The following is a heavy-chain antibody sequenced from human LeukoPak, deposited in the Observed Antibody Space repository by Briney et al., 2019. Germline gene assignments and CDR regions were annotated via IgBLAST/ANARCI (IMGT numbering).Heavy chain of an antibody. D-gene: IGHD3-3*01. Sequence: SETLSLTCTVSGGSISSYYWSWIRQPPGKGLEWIGYIYYSGSTNYNPSLKSRVTISVDTSKNQFSLKLSSVTAADTAVYYCARAQYDFWSGPPDAFDIWGQGTMVTVSS. V-gene: IGHV4-59*01. CDR2: IYYSGST. CDR1: GGSISSYY. J-gene: IGHJ3*02. CDR3: ARAQYDFWSGPPDAFDI.